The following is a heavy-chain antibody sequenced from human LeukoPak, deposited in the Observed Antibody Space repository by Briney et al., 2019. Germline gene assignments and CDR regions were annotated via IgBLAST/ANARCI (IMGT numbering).Heavy chain of an antibody. CDR2: IYSGGST. J-gene: IGHJ4*02. V-gene: IGHV3-66*01. CDR3: ARDRFRGGDDY. Sequence: GGSLRLSCAASGFSVGSNYMSWVRQAPGKGLEWVSVIYSGGSTYYADSVKGRFTISRDNSKNTLYLQMNSLRAEDTALYYCARDRFRGGDDYWGQGTLVIVSS. D-gene: IGHD3-16*01. CDR1: GFSVGSNY.